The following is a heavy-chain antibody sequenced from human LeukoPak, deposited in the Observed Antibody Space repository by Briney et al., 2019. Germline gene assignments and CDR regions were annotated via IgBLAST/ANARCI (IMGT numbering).Heavy chain of an antibody. J-gene: IGHJ6*02. CDR3: ARDPRITMVRGEPTIYYYYGMDV. V-gene: IGHV4-59*12. CDR2: IYYSGST. Sequence: PSETLSLTCTVSGGSISSYYWSWIRQPPGKGLEWIGYIYYSGSTNYNPSLKSRVTISVDTSKNQFSLKLSSVTAADTAVYYCARDPRITMVRGEPTIYYYYGMDVWGQGTTVTVSS. D-gene: IGHD3-10*01. CDR1: GGSISSYY.